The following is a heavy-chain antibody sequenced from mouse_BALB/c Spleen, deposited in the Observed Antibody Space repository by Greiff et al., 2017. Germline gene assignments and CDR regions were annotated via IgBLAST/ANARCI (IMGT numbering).Heavy chain of an antibody. D-gene: IGHD2-10*02. V-gene: IGHV5-6-4*01. CDR1: GFTFSSYT. Sequence: EVQLQESGGGLVKPGGSLKLSCAASGFTFSSYTMSWVRQTPEKRLEWVATISSGGSYTYYPDSVKGRFTISRDNAKNTLYLQMSSLKSEDTAMYYCTREGEYGPDYWGQGTSVTVSS. CDR2: ISSGGSYT. CDR3: TREGEYGPDY. J-gene: IGHJ4*01.